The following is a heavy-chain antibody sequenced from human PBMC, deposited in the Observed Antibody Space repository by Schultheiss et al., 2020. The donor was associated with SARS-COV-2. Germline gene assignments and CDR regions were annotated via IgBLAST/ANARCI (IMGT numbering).Heavy chain of an antibody. CDR2: IKLDGSET. CDR3: ARHRDHYDSSGYEFDP. CDR1: GFTFSSYA. D-gene: IGHD3-22*01. J-gene: IGHJ5*02. V-gene: IGHV3-7*01. Sequence: GGSLRLSCAASGFTFSSYAMSWVRQAPGKGLEWVANIKLDGSETYYVDSVKGRFTISRDNAKDSLYLQMNSLRAEDTAVYYCARHRDHYDSSGYEFDPWGQGTLVTVSS.